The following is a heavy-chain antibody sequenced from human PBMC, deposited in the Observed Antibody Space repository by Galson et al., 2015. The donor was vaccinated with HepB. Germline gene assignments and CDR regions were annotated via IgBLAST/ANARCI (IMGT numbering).Heavy chain of an antibody. V-gene: IGHV1-2*06. CDR3: ARDEVDFWSGYFTYEFDY. D-gene: IGHD3-3*01. CDR1: GYTFTGYY. Sequence: SVKVSCKASGYTFTGYYMHWVRQAPGQGLEWMGRINPNSGGTNYAQKFQGRVTMTRDTSISTAYMELSRLRSDDTAVYYCARDEVDFWSGYFTYEFDYWDQGTLVTVSS. CDR2: INPNSGGT. J-gene: IGHJ4*02.